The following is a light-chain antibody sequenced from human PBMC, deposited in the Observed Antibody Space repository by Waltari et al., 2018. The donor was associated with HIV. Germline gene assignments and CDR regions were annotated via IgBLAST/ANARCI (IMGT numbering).Light chain of an antibody. CDR2: WAS. Sequence: DIVMTQSPDFLAVSLGERATISCNCSQTVLDNSNNKNYLAWYQQKSGQSPRLLIHWASTRESGVPDRFNGSGSGTDFTLTISGLLAEDAAFYYCQQYYSTPLTVGGGTIVEIK. J-gene: IGKJ4*01. V-gene: IGKV4-1*01. CDR1: QTVLDNSNNKNY. CDR3: QQYYSTPLT.